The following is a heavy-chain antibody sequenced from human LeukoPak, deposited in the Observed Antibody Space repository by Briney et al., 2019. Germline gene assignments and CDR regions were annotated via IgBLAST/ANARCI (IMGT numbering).Heavy chain of an antibody. CDR1: GFTVSSNY. Sequence: GGSLRLSCAASGFTVSSNYMSWVRQAPGKGLEWVSVIYSGGSTYYADSVKGRFTISRDNSKNTLYLQMNSLRAEDTAVYYCARVGIAAAGTSLYLDYWGQGTLVTVSS. CDR2: IYSGGST. CDR3: ARVGIAAAGTSLYLDY. V-gene: IGHV3-53*01. D-gene: IGHD6-13*01. J-gene: IGHJ4*02.